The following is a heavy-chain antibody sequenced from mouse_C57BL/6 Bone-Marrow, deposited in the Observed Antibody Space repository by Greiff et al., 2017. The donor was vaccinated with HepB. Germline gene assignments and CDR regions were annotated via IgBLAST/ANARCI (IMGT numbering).Heavy chain of an antibody. CDR1: GFTFSDYG. V-gene: IGHV5-17*01. CDR3: ARPYYGEGFAY. CDR2: ISSGSSTI. J-gene: IGHJ3*01. D-gene: IGHD2-13*01. Sequence: EVKLVESGGGLVKPGGSLKLSCAASGFTFSDYGMHWVRQAPEKGLEWVAYISSGSSTIYYADTVKGRFTISRDNAKNTLFLQMTSLRSEDTAMYYCARPYYGEGFAYWGQGTLVTVSA.